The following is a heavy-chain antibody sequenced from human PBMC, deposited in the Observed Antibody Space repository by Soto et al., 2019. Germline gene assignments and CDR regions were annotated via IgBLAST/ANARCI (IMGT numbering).Heavy chain of an antibody. J-gene: IGHJ4*02. Sequence: EVQLVESGGGLVKPGGSLRLSCTASGFTFSKAYMNWVRQAPGQGLEWVGQIDSKIDADKTELAAPVKGRFTLSREDSKNNMYLQMNGLEIEDTAMYYCVTRFTAVATARFDYWGQGTLVTVSS. D-gene: IGHD2-21*02. V-gene: IGHV3-15*04. CDR2: IDSKIDADKT. CDR3: VTRFTAVATARFDY. CDR1: GFTFSKAY.